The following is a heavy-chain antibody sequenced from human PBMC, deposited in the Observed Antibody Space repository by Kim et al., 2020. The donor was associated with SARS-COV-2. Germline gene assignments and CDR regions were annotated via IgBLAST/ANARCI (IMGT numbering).Heavy chain of an antibody. D-gene: IGHD3-10*01. CDR2: IYYSGST. Sequence: SETLSLTCTVSGGSISSYYWSWIRQPPGKGLEWIGYIYYSGSTNYNPSLKSRVTISVDTSKNQFSLKLSSVTAADTAVYYCARDLKGEWFGANYYYGMDVWGQGTTVTVSS. CDR1: GGSISSYY. CDR3: ARDLKGEWFGANYYYGMDV. V-gene: IGHV4-59*01. J-gene: IGHJ6*02.